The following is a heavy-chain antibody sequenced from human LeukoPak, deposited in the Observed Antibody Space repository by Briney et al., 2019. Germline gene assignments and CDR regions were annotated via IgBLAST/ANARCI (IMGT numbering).Heavy chain of an antibody. CDR2: IYYSGST. CDR3: AREPSSGWYPHYYYGMDV. J-gene: IGHJ6*02. Sequence: SETLSLTCTVSGGSISSYYWSWIRQPPGKGLECIGYIYYSGSTNYNPSLKSRVTISVDTSKNQFSLKLSSVTAADTAVYYCAREPSSGWYPHYYYGMDVWGQGTTVTVSS. V-gene: IGHV4-59*01. CDR1: GGSISSYY. D-gene: IGHD6-19*01.